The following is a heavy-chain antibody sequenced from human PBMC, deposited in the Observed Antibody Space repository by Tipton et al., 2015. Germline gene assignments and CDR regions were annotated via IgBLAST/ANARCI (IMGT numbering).Heavy chain of an antibody. D-gene: IGHD4/OR15-4a*01. CDR3: ARGRALWAPLDY. CDR1: GYTFTGYA. J-gene: IGHJ4*02. V-gene: IGHV1-69*13. CDR2: IIPIVDAT. Sequence: QSGAEVKKPGASVKVSCKASGYTFTGYAISWVRQAPGQGLEWMGGIIPIVDATTYAQKFQGRVTITADESTTTAYLELSSLKSDDTAVYYCARGRALWAPLDYWGQGTLVTVSS.